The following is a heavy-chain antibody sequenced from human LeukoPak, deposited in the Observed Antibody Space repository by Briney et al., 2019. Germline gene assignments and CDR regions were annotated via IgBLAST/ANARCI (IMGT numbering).Heavy chain of an antibody. J-gene: IGHJ5*02. D-gene: IGHD3-22*01. Sequence: TPSETLSLTCTVFGGSISSSSYYWGWIRQPPGKGLEWIGSIYYSGSTYYNPSLKSRVTISVDTSKNQFSLKLSSVTAADTAVYYCARLTLWGYDSSGYFWFDPWGQGTLVTVSS. CDR3: ARLTLWGYDSSGYFWFDP. V-gene: IGHV4-39*01. CDR1: GGSISSSSYY. CDR2: IYYSGST.